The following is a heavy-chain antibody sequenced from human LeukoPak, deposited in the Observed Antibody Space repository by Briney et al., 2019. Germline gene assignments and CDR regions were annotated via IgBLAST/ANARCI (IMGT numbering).Heavy chain of an antibody. V-gene: IGHV3-66*01. D-gene: IGHD3-3*01. J-gene: IGHJ5*02. CDR3: ARGRRNDFWPSNWFDP. CDR2: IYSGGST. CDR1: GFTVSSNY. Sequence: HPGGSLRLSCAASGFTVSSNYMSWVRQAPGKGLEWVSVIYSGGSTYYADSVKGRFTISRDNSKNTLYLQMNSLRAEDTAVYYCARGRRNDFWPSNWFDPWGQGTLVTVSS.